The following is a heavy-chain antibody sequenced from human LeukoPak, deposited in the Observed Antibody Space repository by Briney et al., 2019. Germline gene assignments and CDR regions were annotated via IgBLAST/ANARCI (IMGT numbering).Heavy chain of an antibody. J-gene: IGHJ5*02. Sequence: SETLSLTCTVSGGSISTYYWSWIRQSPGKGLEWIADISASGGTNYNPSLESRVTVSIDSSKNQFSLKLSSVTAADTAVFYCARSPHNSAWYEKWFDPWGQGTLVTVSS. D-gene: IGHD6-19*01. CDR2: ISASGGT. CDR1: GGSISTYY. V-gene: IGHV4-4*08. CDR3: ARSPHNSAWYEKWFDP.